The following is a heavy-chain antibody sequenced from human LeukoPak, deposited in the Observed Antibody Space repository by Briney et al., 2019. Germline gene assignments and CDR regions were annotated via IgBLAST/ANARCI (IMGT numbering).Heavy chain of an antibody. Sequence: GGSLRLSCAASGFTFSSYAMSWVRQAPGKGLEWVSAISGSGGSTYYADSVKGRFTTAKDNSKNTPYLQMNSLRAEDRSVYYCYKFIVVVATEVFGYWGQGTLVTVSS. CDR3: YKFIVVVATEVFGY. D-gene: IGHD2-15*01. V-gene: IGHV3-23*01. CDR2: ISGSGGST. CDR1: GFTFSSYA. J-gene: IGHJ4*02.